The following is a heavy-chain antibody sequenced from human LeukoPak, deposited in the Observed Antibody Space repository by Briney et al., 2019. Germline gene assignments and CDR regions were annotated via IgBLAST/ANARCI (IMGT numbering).Heavy chain of an antibody. CDR1: GFTFSFYM. V-gene: IGHV3-21*01. Sequence: GGSLRLSCTASGFTFSFYMMNWVRQAPGKGLEWVSSISTSSSHIYYADSLKGRFTVSRDNAKNSLYLQMNNLRAEDTAVYYCARDYNWNDKPFDLWGPGTLVTVSS. CDR2: ISTSSSHI. D-gene: IGHD1-20*01. CDR3: ARDYNWNDKPFDL. J-gene: IGHJ4*02.